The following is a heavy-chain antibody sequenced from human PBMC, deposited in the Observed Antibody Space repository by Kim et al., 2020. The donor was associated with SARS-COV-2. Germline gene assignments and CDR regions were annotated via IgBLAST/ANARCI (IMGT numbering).Heavy chain of an antibody. V-gene: IGHV1-8*01. CDR3: ARGGSGSYHAYYYYGMDV. CDR2: MNPNSGNT. CDR1: GYTFTSYD. Sequence: ASVKVSCKASGYTFTSYDINWVRQATGQGLEWMGWMNPNSGNTGYAHKFQGRVTMTRNTSISTAYMELSSLRSEDTAVYYCARGGSGSYHAYYYYGMDVWGQGTTVTVSS. D-gene: IGHD1-26*01. J-gene: IGHJ6*02.